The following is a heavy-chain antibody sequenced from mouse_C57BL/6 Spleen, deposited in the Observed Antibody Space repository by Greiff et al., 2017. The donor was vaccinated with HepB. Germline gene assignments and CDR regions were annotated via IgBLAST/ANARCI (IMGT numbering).Heavy chain of an antibody. J-gene: IGHJ4*01. CDR3: ARGHEIYSFMDY. CDR2: IYPRSGNT. CDR1: GYTFTSYG. Sequence: VQLQQSGAELARPGASVKLSCKASGYTFTSYGISWVKQKTGQGLEWIGEIYPRSGNTYYNEKFKGKATLTADKSSSTAYMELRSLTSEDSAVYFCARGHEIYSFMDYWGQGTSVTVSS. D-gene: IGHD2-1*01. V-gene: IGHV1-81*01.